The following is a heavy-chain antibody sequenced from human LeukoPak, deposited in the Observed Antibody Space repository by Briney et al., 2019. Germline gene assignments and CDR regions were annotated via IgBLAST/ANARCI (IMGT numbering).Heavy chain of an antibody. CDR1: GYTFTSYY. J-gene: IGHJ5*02. V-gene: IGHV1-46*01. CDR3: AGAPMGAAGKFDP. CDR2: INPSGGST. D-gene: IGHD6-13*01. Sequence: ASVKVSCKASGYTFTSYYMHWVRQAPGQGLEWMGIINPSGGSTSYAQKFQGRVTMTRDMSTSTVYMELSSLRSEDTAIYYCAGAPMGAAGKFDPWGQGTLVTVSS.